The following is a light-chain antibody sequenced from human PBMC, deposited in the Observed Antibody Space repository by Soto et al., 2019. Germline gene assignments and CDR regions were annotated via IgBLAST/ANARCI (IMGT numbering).Light chain of an antibody. Sequence: EIVLTQSPATLSVSPGERVTLSCRASQSVTTNLAWYQQKPGQAPRLLIYSASTRASGIPARFSGRGSGTDFTLTITSLQSEDFAIYYCQQYDNWLWTFGQGTKVDIK. CDR2: SAS. J-gene: IGKJ1*01. V-gene: IGKV3-15*01. CDR1: QSVTTN. CDR3: QQYDNWLWT.